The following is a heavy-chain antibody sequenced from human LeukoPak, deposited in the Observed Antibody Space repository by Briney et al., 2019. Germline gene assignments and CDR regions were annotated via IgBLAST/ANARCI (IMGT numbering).Heavy chain of an antibody. CDR2: INHRGST. Sequence: SETLSLTCAVYGGSFSDYYWSWIRQPPGKGLEWIGEINHRGSTKYNPSLKSRVTISVDTSKNQFSLNLRSATAADTAVYYCARGDILTAYSYWGQGTLVTVSS. CDR3: ARGDILTAYSY. J-gene: IGHJ4*02. D-gene: IGHD3-9*01. V-gene: IGHV4-34*01. CDR1: GGSFSDYY.